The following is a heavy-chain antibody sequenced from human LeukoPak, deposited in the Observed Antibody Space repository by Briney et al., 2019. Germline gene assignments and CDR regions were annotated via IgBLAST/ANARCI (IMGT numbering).Heavy chain of an antibody. J-gene: IGHJ4*02. CDR2: IYSGGST. CDR3: AREDTLSWDY. D-gene: IGHD2/OR15-2a*01. V-gene: IGHV3-53*01. CDR1: GFTVSSNY. Sequence: GGSLRLSCAASGFTVSSNYMTWVRQAPGKGLEWVSIIYSGGSTSYADSVKGRFTISRDNAKNTLYLQMNSLRAEDTAVYYCAREDTLSWDYWGQGTLVTVSS.